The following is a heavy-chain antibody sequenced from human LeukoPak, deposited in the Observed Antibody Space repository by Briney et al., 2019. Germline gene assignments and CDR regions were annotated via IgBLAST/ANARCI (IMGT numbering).Heavy chain of an antibody. CDR3: ARPDCGGDCRLIQY. D-gene: IGHD2-21*01. Sequence: ASVKASCKASGYTFTGYYIHWVRQSPGQGLEWMGWINPNSGDTEFAQKFQGRVTMTRDTSISTTYMELSRLRSDDTAVYYCARPDCGGDCRLIQYWGQGTLVTVSS. J-gene: IGHJ1*01. CDR2: INPNSGDT. CDR1: GYTFTGYY. V-gene: IGHV1-2*02.